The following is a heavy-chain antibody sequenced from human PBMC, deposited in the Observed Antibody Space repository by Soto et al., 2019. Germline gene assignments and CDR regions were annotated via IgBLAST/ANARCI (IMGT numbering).Heavy chain of an antibody. CDR2: INHSGST. D-gene: IGHD3-10*01. V-gene: IGHV4-34*01. CDR3: ARYNGSGMDYYGMDV. J-gene: IGHJ6*02. CDR1: GGSFSGYY. Sequence: PSETLSLTCAVYGGSFSGYYWSWIRQPPGKGLEWIGEINHSGSTNYNPSLKSRVTISVDTSKNQFSLKLSSVTAADTAVYYYARYNGSGMDYYGMDVWGQGTTVTVSS.